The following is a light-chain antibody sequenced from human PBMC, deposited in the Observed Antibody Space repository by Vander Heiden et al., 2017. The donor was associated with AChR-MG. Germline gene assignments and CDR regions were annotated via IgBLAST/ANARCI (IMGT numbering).Light chain of an antibody. CDR2: TNN. Sequence: QSVPTQPPSASRTPGLRVTISRSGSGSNNGSNSVNWYQHLPGTAPKLLIYTNNRRRSGVPDRFSGSKSGTTASLAINGLQSEDEADYYCATWDDSLTVIFGGGTKLTVL. CDR1: GSNNGSNS. V-gene: IGLV1-44*01. CDR3: ATWDDSLTVI. J-gene: IGLJ2*01.